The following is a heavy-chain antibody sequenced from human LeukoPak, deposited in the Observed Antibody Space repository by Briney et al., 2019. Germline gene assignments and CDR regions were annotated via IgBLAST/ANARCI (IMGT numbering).Heavy chain of an antibody. J-gene: IGHJ5*02. V-gene: IGHV4-34*01. CDR2: INHSGSA. D-gene: IGHD4-17*01. CDR1: DGSFSGYY. CDR3: ARRLRTTVTTEFDP. Sequence: PSETLSLTCAVYDGSFSGYYCSWIRQPPGKGLEWIGEINHSGSANYNPSLKSRVTILLDTSKNQFSLNLSSVTAADTAVYYCARRLRTTVTTEFDPWGQGTLVTVSS.